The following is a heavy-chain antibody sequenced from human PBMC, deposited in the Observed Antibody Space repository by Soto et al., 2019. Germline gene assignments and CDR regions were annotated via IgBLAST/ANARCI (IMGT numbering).Heavy chain of an antibody. V-gene: IGHV3-23*01. D-gene: IGHD3-3*01. CDR1: GLTFSSYA. CDR3: AKSNYDFWSASGL. Sequence: EVQLLESGGGLAQPGGSLRLSCAASGLTFSSYAMSWVRLAPGKGLEWVSTISETGSSTYYADSVKGRFTISRDNSKNTLYVQMNNLSAEDTAVYYCAKSNYDFWSASGLWGQGTLVTVSS. J-gene: IGHJ4*02. CDR2: ISETGSST.